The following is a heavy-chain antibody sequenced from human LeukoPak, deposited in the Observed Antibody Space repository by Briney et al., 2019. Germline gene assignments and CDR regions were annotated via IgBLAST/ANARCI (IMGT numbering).Heavy chain of an antibody. CDR2: ISSSSSYT. J-gene: IGHJ4*02. Sequence: PGGSLRLSCAASEFTFSDYYMSWIRQAPGKGLEWVSYISSSSSYTNYADSVKGRFTISRDNAKNSLYLQMNSLRAEDTAVYYCAKVKGYDSSGYYRYYFDYWGQGTLVTVSS. V-gene: IGHV3-11*06. CDR1: EFTFSDYY. D-gene: IGHD3-22*01. CDR3: AKVKGYDSSGYYRYYFDY.